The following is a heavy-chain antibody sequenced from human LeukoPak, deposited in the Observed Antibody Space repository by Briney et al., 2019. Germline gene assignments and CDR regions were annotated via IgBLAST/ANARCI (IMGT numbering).Heavy chain of an antibody. CDR2: IRSNDGHT. CDR1: GYIFTSYD. CDR3: ARQQLVPNWFDP. Sequence: ASVKVSCKASGYIFTSYDISWVRQAPGQGLEWMGWIRSNDGHTKYAQKFQGRVTMTMDTFTTTFYMELRSLTSDDTAMYHCARQQLVPNWFDPWGQGTLVTVS. J-gene: IGHJ5*02. V-gene: IGHV1-18*01. D-gene: IGHD6-13*01.